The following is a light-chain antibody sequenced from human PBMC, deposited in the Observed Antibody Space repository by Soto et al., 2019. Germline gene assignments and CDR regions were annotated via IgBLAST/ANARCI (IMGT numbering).Light chain of an antibody. CDR1: QSVGSN. CDR2: GAS. CDR3: QQYNVWPLT. V-gene: IGKV3-15*01. J-gene: IGKJ4*01. Sequence: EIVMTHSPATLSVSPWERATLSCRASQSVGSNLAWYQQKPGQAPRLLIYGASTRATGIPARFSGSGSGTEFTLTISSLQSEDFAVYYCQQYNVWPLTFGGGTKVDIK.